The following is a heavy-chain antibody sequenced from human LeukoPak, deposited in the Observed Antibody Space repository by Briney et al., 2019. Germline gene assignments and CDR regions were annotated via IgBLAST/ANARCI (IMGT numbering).Heavy chain of an antibody. CDR3: ARHFPGSYLYYFDY. Sequence: SETLSLTCAVYGGSFSGYYWSWIRQPPGKGLEWIGEINHSGSTNYNPSLKSRVTISVDTSKNQFSLKLSSVTAADTAVYYCARHFPGSYLYYFDYWGQGTLVTVSS. CDR1: GGSFSGYY. J-gene: IGHJ4*02. CDR2: INHSGST. V-gene: IGHV4-34*01. D-gene: IGHD3-10*01.